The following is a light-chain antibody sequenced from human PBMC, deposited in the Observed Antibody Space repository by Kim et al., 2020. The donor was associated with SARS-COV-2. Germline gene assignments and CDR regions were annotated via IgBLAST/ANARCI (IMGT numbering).Light chain of an antibody. CDR1: SSDSGAGYD. CDR2: GNS. CDR3: QSYDSSLSGWV. Sequence: RVTISCTGSSSDSGAGYDVHWYQQLPGTAPNPLIYGNSNRPSGVPDRFSGSKSGTSASLAITGLQAEDEADYYCQSYDSSLSGWVFGGGTQLTVL. J-gene: IGLJ3*02. V-gene: IGLV1-40*01.